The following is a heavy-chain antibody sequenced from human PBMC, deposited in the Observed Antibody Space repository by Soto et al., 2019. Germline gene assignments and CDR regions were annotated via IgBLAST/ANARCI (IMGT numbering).Heavy chain of an antibody. J-gene: IGHJ6*02. CDR3: ARVITGTTFYYYYGIDV. V-gene: IGHV1-18*01. CDR1: GYTFTSYG. D-gene: IGHD1-7*01. CDR2: ISAYNGNT. Sequence: QVQLVQSGAEVKKPGASVKVSCKASGYTFTSYGINWVRQAPGHGLEWMGWISAYNGNTNYAQKLQGRVTMTTDTSTSTAYMELRSLRSDDTAVYYCARVITGTTFYYYYGIDVWGQGTTVTVSS.